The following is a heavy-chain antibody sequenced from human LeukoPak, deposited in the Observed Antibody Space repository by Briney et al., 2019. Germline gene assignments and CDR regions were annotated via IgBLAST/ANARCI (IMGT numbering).Heavy chain of an antibody. CDR2: IKSKTDGGTT. V-gene: IGHV3-15*01. J-gene: IGHJ5*02. CDR3: TTDLGYCSGGSCYSWFDP. D-gene: IGHD2-15*01. Sequence: NPGGSLRLSCAASGFTFSNAWMSWVRQAPGKGLEWVGRIKSKTDGGTTDYAAPVKGRFTISRDDSKNTLYLQMNSLKTEDTAVYYCTTDLGYCSGGSCYSWFDPWGQGTLVTVSS. CDR1: GFTFSNAW.